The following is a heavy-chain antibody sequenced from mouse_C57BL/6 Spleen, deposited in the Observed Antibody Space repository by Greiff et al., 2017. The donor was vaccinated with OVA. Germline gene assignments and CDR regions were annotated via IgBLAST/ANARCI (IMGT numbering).Heavy chain of an antibody. J-gene: IGHJ2*01. V-gene: IGHV5-17*01. D-gene: IGHD4-1*01. CDR2: ISSGSSTI. CDR1: GFTFSDYG. Sequence: DVQLQESGGGLVKPGGSLKLSCAASGFTFSDYGMHWVRQAPEKGLEWVAYISSGSSTIYYADTVKGRFTISRDNAKNTLFLQMTSLRSEDTAMYYCAREDWDGGYFDYWGQGTTLTVSS. CDR3: AREDWDGGYFDY.